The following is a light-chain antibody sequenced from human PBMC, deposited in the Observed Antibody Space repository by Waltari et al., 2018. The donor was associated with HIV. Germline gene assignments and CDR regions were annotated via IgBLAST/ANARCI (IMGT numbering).Light chain of an antibody. CDR2: YTN. J-gene: IGLJ3*02. V-gene: IGLV8-61*01. Sequence: QTVVTQEPSFSVSPGGTVTLTGGLSSGSVSSRSYPSWYQTTPGLPPRILIYYTNTRSSWVPDRFSGSILGNKVALTITGAQSDDESDYYCLLYVGTGIWVFGGGTKLTVL. CDR1: SGSVSSRSY. CDR3: LLYVGTGIWV.